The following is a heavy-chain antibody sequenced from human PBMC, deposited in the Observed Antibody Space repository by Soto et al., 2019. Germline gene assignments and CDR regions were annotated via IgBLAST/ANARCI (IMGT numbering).Heavy chain of an antibody. CDR1: GYTLTELS. CDR2: FDPEDGET. V-gene: IGHV1-24*01. D-gene: IGHD6-6*01. J-gene: IGHJ3*02. Sequence: ASVKASCKVSGYTLTELSMHWVRQAPGKGLEWMGGFDPEDGETIYAQKFQGRVTMTEDTSTDTAYMELSSLRSEDTAVYYCAGPNDSSSSPDAFDIWGQGTMVTVSS. CDR3: AGPNDSSSSPDAFDI.